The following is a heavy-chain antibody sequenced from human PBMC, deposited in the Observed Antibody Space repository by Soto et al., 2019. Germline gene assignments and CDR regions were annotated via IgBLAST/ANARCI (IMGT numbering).Heavy chain of an antibody. Sequence: PGESLKISYKGSGYSFTSYWSSWVRQMPGKGLEWMGRIDPSGSYTNYSPSFQGHVTISADKSISTAYLQWSSLKASDTAMYYCARHSNDFWSGYDYGMDVWGQGTTVTVSS. D-gene: IGHD3-3*01. J-gene: IGHJ6*02. CDR1: GYSFTSYW. CDR2: IDPSGSYT. V-gene: IGHV5-10-1*01. CDR3: ARHSNDFWSGYDYGMDV.